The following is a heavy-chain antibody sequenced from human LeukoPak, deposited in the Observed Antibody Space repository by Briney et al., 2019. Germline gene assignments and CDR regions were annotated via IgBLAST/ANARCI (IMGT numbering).Heavy chain of an antibody. CDR2: IIPIFGTA. Sequence: ASVKVSCKASGGTFSSYAISWVRQVPGQGLEWMGGIIPIFGTANYAQKFQGRVTITTDESTSTAYMELSSLRSEDTAGYYCASCYTFAYYMDVWGKGPRSPSP. CDR3: ASCYTFAYYMDV. D-gene: IGHD3-16*02. CDR1: GGTFSSYA. J-gene: IGHJ6*03. V-gene: IGHV1-69*05.